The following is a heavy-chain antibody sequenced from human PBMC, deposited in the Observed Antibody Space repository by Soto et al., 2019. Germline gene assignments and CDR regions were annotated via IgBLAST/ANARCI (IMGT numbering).Heavy chain of an antibody. CDR2: IYYSGST. Sequence: PSETLSLTCTVSGGSISSGDYYWSWIRQPPGKGLEWIGYIYYSGSTYYNPSLKSRVTISVDTSKNQFSLKLSSVTAADTAVYYCAGDHYYDSSGQLDYWGQGTLVTVSS. V-gene: IGHV4-30-4*01. CDR3: AGDHYYDSSGQLDY. D-gene: IGHD3-22*01. J-gene: IGHJ4*02. CDR1: GGSISSGDYY.